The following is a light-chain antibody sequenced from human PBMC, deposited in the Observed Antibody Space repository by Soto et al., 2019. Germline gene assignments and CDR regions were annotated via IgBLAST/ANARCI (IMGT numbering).Light chain of an antibody. V-gene: IGLV2-14*01. J-gene: IGLJ1*01. Sequence: SALTQPASVSGSPGQSITISCTGTSSDVGGYNYVSWYQQHPGKAPKLMIYDVNNRPSGVSNRFSGSKSGNTASLTISGLQAEDEADYYCTSYTRSSTLYVFGTGTKVTVL. CDR2: DVN. CDR3: TSYTRSSTLYV. CDR1: SSDVGGYNY.